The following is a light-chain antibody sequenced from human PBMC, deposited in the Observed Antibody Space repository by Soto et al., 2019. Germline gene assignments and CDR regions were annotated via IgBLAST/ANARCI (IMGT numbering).Light chain of an antibody. Sequence: DIQLTQYPTSLSASVGDTFKITCVASPGSSTSFAWYQHKPGNPPKLLMYDSSTLHRGVTSRFSGSGPGTEVSLTITSLQPDDFATYYCQPLNFDSWMVGPGTQVEIK. V-gene: IGKV1-9*01. J-gene: IGKJ1*01. CDR3: QPLNFDSWM. CDR1: PGSSTS. CDR2: DSS.